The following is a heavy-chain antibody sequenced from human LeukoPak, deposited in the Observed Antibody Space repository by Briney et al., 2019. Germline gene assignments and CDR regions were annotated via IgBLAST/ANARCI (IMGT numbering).Heavy chain of an antibody. CDR1: GFTFDDYA. CDR3: AKAPTQSTRPGARLFYY. Sequence: GGSLRLSCAASGFTFDDYAMHWVRQAPGKGLEWVSGISWNSGSIGYADSVKGRFTISRDNSKNTLYLQMNSLRAEDTAVYYCAKAPTQSTRPGARLFYYWGPGTLVTVSS. J-gene: IGHJ4*02. D-gene: IGHD4-11*01. V-gene: IGHV3-9*01. CDR2: ISWNSGSI.